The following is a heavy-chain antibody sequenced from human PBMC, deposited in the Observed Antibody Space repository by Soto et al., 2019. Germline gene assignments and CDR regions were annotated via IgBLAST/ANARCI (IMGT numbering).Heavy chain of an antibody. V-gene: IGHV3-33*08. J-gene: IGHJ6*02. D-gene: IGHD3-22*01. CDR2: IWYDGSNK. Sequence: PGGSLRLSCAASGFTFSSYGMRWVRQAPGEGLEWVAVIWYDGSNKYYADSVKGRFTISRDNSKNTLYLQMNSLRAEDTAVYYCASTGGYYYDSSGYYPNDYYYGMDVWGQGTTVTVSS. CDR3: ASTGGYYYDSSGYYPNDYYYGMDV. CDR1: GFTFSSYG.